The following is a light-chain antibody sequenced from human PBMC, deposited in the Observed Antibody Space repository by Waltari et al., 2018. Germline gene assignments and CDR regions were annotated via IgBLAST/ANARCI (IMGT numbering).Light chain of an antibody. CDR2: WAS. CDR1: QNGLSTSNSKNY. J-gene: IGKJ3*01. V-gene: IGKV4-1*01. CDR3: QQYYSSPFT. Sequence: DIVMTQSPDSLAVSLGERATIHCKSSQNGLSTSNSKNYLSWYQQKPGQPPRLLIYWASTRESGVPDRFSGSGSGTDFTLTIRSLQAEDVAVYYCQQYYSSPFTFGPGTKVDIK.